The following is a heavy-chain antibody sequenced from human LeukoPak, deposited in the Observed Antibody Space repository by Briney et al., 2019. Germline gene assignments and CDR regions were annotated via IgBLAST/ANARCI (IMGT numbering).Heavy chain of an antibody. J-gene: IGHJ4*02. D-gene: IGHD3-3*01. CDR1: GGSISSHY. Sequence: SETLSLTCTVSGGSISSHYWSWIRQPPGKGLEWIGYIYYSGSTNYNPSLKSRVTISVDTSKNQFSLKLSSVTAADTAVYYCARGRSGLRFLEWLFWGQETLVSVSS. CDR3: ARGRSGLRFLEWLF. V-gene: IGHV4-59*11. CDR2: IYYSGST.